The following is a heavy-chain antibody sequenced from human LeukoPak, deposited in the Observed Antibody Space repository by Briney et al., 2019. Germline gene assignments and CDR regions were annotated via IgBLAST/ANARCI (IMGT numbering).Heavy chain of an antibody. V-gene: IGHV1-18*01. CDR3: ATATQPRGYFLH. CDR2: ISVNNGGT. D-gene: IGHD2-2*01. Sequence: GASLKVSCKASGYTFTTYSLAWVRQAPGQTLEWMGWISVNNGGTNYAQSFQDRVTLTRDTSTNTANLELRSLRSDDTAIIYCATATQPRGYFLHWGQGTLVTVSS. J-gene: IGHJ1*01. CDR1: GYTFTTYS.